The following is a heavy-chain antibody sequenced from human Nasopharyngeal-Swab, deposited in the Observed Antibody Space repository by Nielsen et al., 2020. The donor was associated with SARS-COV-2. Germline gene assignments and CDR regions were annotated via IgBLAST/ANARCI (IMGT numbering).Heavy chain of an antibody. CDR3: ARGIVGATV. Sequence: SETLSLTCTVSGASISSYYWSWIRQPPGKGLEWIGYIYYSGSTNYNPSLKSRVTISVDTSKNQFSLKLRSVTAADTAVYYCARGIVGATVWGQGTLVTVSS. CDR2: IYYSGST. CDR1: GASISSYY. J-gene: IGHJ4*02. D-gene: IGHD1-26*01. V-gene: IGHV4-59*13.